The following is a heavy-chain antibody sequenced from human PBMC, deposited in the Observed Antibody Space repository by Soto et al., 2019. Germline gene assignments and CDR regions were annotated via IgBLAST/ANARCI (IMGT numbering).Heavy chain of an antibody. CDR3: ANIGSYYNAAFDI. CDR2: INAGNGNT. J-gene: IGHJ3*02. Sequence: GASVKVSCKASGYTFTSYAMHWVRQAPGQRLEWMGWINAGNGNTKYSQKFQGRVTITRDTSASTAYMELSSLRSEDTAVYYCANIGSYYNAAFDIWGQGTMVTVSS. D-gene: IGHD1-26*01. V-gene: IGHV1-3*01. CDR1: GYTFTSYA.